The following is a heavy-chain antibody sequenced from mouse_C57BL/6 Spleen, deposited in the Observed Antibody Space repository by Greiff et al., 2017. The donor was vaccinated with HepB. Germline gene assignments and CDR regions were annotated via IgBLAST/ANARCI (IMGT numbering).Heavy chain of an antibody. V-gene: IGHV7-3*01. CDR3: ARSLRGVHYAMDY. J-gene: IGHJ4*01. Sequence: EVKVVDSGGGLVQPGGSLSLSCAASGFTFTDYYMSWVRQPPGKALEWLGFIRNKANGYTTEYSASVKGRFTISRDNSQSILYLQMNALRAEDSATYYCARSLRGVHYAMDYWGQGTSVTVSS. CDR2: IRNKANGYTT. CDR1: GFTFTDYY.